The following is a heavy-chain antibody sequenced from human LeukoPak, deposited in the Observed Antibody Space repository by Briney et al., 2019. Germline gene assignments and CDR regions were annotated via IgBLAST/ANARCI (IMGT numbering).Heavy chain of an antibody. D-gene: IGHD6-6*01. V-gene: IGHV3-66*02. CDR1: GFTVISNY. Sequence: GGSLRLSCEASGFTVISNYMSWVRQAPGKGLEWVSVIYSGGNTYYADSVEGRFTISRDNSKNTLYLQMNSLRAADTAVYYCARDKGTSYLSSFDYWGQGTLVTVSS. J-gene: IGHJ4*02. CDR3: ARDKGTSYLSSFDY. CDR2: IYSGGNT.